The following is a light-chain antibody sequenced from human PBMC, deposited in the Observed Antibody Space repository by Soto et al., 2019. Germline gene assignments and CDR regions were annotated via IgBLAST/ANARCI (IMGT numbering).Light chain of an antibody. J-gene: IGLJ2*01. CDR2: DVT. CDR1: SSDVGAYNY. Sequence: QSALTQPASVSGSPGQSITIFCTGTSSDVGAYNYDSWYQQHPGKAPKVIIYDVTKRPSGVSDRFSGSKSGNTASLTISGLQAEDEADYYCTSYTTTTAHVFGGGTKLTVL. V-gene: IGLV2-14*03. CDR3: TSYTTTTAHV.